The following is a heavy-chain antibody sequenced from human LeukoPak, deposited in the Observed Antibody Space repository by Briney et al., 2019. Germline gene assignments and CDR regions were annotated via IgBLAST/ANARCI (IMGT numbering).Heavy chain of an antibody. Sequence: GGSLRLSCAASGFTFSSYAMSWVRQAPGKGLEWVSAISSSGGSTYYADSVKGRFTISRDNSKNTLYLQMNSLRAEDTAVYYCATNYGSGSYIYYYGMDVWGKGTTVTVSS. CDR3: ATNYGSGSYIYYYGMDV. J-gene: IGHJ6*04. CDR2: ISSSGGST. CDR1: GFTFSSYA. D-gene: IGHD3-10*01. V-gene: IGHV3-23*01.